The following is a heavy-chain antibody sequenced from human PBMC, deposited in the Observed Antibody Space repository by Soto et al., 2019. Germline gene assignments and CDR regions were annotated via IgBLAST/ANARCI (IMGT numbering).Heavy chain of an antibody. V-gene: IGHV4-61*01. J-gene: IGHJ6*02. CDR2: IYYSGST. D-gene: IGHD3-3*01. CDR1: GGSVSSGSYY. Sequence: PSETLSLTCIVSGGSVSSGSYYWSWIRQPPGKGLEWIGYIYYSGSTNYNPSLKSRVTISVDTSKNQFSLKLSSVTAADTAVYYCARNADGLRFLEIPSYYYYGMDVWGQGTTVTVSS. CDR3: ARNADGLRFLEIPSYYYYGMDV.